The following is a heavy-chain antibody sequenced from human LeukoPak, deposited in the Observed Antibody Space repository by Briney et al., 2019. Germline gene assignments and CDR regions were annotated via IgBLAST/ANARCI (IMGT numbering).Heavy chain of an antibody. CDR1: GGSISSYY. Sequence: PSETLPLTCTVSGGSISSYYWSWIRQPPGKGLEWIGYIYYSGSTNYNPSLKSRVTISVDTSKNQFSLKLSSVTAADTAVYYCARHGIRDYVWGSYRYSWFDPWGQGTLVTVSS. CDR3: ARHGIRDYVWGSYRYSWFDP. CDR2: IYYSGST. J-gene: IGHJ5*02. D-gene: IGHD3-16*02. V-gene: IGHV4-59*08.